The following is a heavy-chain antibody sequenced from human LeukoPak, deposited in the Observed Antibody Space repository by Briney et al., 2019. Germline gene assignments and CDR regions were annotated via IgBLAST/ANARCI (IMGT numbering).Heavy chain of an antibody. Sequence: PSETLSLTCAVYGGSFSNYYWSWLRQPPGKGLEWIGEINRSGSTTYNPSLKSRVTMSIDTSKNQFSLRLSSVTAADTAVYYCARGFSHWGQGTLVTVSS. J-gene: IGHJ4*02. CDR2: INRSGST. CDR3: ARGFSH. V-gene: IGHV4-34*01. CDR1: GGSFSNYY.